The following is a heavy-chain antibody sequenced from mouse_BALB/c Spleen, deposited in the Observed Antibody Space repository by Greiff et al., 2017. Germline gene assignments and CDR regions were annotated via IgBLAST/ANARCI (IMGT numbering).Heavy chain of an antibody. D-gene: IGHD1-1*02. CDR3: AVGDAMDY. J-gene: IGHJ4*01. V-gene: IGHV5-12-2*01. CDR2: ISNGGGST. CDR1: GFTFSSYT. Sequence: EVKVVESGGGLVQPGGSLKLSCAASGFTFSSYTMSWVRQTPEKRLEWVAYISNGGGSTYYPDTVKGRFTISRDNAKNTLYLQMSSLKSEDTAMYYCAVGDAMDYWGQGTSVTVSS.